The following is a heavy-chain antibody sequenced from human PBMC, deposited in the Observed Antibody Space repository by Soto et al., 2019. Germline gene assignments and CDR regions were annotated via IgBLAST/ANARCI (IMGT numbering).Heavy chain of an antibody. V-gene: IGHV1-18*01. CDR1: GYTFTSYG. J-gene: IGHJ3*02. D-gene: IGHD2-15*01. Sequence: EASVKVSCKASGYTFTSYGISWVRQAPGQGLEWMGWISAYNGNTNYAQKLQGRVTMTTDTSTSTAYMELRSLRSDDTAVYYCARGDIVVVVAAPNAFDIWGQGTMVTVSS. CDR3: ARGDIVVVVAAPNAFDI. CDR2: ISAYNGNT.